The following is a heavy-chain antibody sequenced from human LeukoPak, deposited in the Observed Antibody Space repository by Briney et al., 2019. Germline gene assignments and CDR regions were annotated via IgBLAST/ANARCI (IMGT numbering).Heavy chain of an antibody. CDR3: AKADGTTFYYYYGMDV. CDR2: ISGSGGST. D-gene: IGHD1-1*01. V-gene: IGHV3-23*01. J-gene: IGHJ6*02. Sequence: GGSLRLSCAASGFTFSSYAMSWVRQAPGKGLEWVSAISGSGGSTYYADSVKGRFTISRDNSKNTLYLQMNSLRAEDTAAYYCAKADGTTFYYYYGMDVWGQGITVTVSS. CDR1: GFTFSSYA.